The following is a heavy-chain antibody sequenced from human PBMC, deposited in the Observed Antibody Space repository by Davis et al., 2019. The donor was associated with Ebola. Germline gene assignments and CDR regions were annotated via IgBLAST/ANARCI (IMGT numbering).Heavy chain of an antibody. CDR3: AKSPSGWYDY. Sequence: GGSLRLSCAASGFTFGSYAMTWARQVPGKGLEWVSAVTSSGGSTYYANSVKGRFTISRDNSKNTLFLQLNSLGVEDTAVYYCAKSPSGWYDYWGQGTLVTVSS. V-gene: IGHV3-23*01. CDR2: VTSSGGST. D-gene: IGHD6-19*01. J-gene: IGHJ4*02. CDR1: GFTFGSYA.